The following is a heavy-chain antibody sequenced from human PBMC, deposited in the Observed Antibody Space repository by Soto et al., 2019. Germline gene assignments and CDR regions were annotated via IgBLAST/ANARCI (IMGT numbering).Heavy chain of an antibody. CDR3: AVMTTVTAHLPYFDY. D-gene: IGHD4-4*01. J-gene: IGHJ4*02. CDR2: IYYSGST. Sequence: SETLSLTCTVSGGSISSYYWSWIRQPPGKGLEWIGYIYYSGSTNYNPSLKSRVTISVDTSKNQFSLKLSSVTAADTAVYYCAVMTTVTAHLPYFDYWGQGTLVTVSS. V-gene: IGHV4-59*12. CDR1: GGSISSYY.